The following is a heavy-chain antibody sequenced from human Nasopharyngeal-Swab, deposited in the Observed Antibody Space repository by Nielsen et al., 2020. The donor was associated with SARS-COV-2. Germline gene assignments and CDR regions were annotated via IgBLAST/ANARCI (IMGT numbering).Heavy chain of an antibody. CDR3: VRDDGDVPGITGSGPPGGF. CDR2: INPYSGDT. Sequence: ASVKVSCKASGYSFTSYYMHWVRQAPGQGLEWMGRINPYSGDTKYAQNFQGRVTVTRDTSINTVYVELSSLTSDDTAVYYCVRDDGDVPGITGSGPPGGFWGQGTLVTVSS. V-gene: IGHV1-2*06. D-gene: IGHD6-13*01. J-gene: IGHJ4*02. CDR1: GYSFTSYY.